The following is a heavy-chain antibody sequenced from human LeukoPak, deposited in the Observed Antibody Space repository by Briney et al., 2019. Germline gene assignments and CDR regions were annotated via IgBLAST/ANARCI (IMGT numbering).Heavy chain of an antibody. J-gene: IGHJ5*02. CDR1: GGSISSGGYY. D-gene: IGHD6-13*01. CDR3: ARTRTAAAGRRVGANWFDP. CDR2: IYHSGST. Sequence: PSETLSLTCTVSGGSISSGGYYWSWIRQHPGKGLEWIGYIYHSGSTYYNPSLKSRVTISVDRSKNQFSLKLSSVTAADTAVYYCARTRTAAAGRRVGANWFDPWGQGTLVTVSS. V-gene: IGHV4-30-2*01.